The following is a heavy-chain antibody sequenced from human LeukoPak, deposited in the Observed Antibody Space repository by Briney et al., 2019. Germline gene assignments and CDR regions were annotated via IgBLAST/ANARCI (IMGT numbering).Heavy chain of an antibody. CDR3: ARGHYDSSGYYYLLDY. V-gene: IGHV1-69*06. D-gene: IGHD3-22*01. CDR1: GGTFRSYA. CDR2: IIPILGTA. Sequence: ASVKVSCQASGGTFRSYAISWVRQAPGQGLEWMGGIIPILGTADYAQKFQARVTITADKSTSTAYMELSSLRSEDTAVYYCARGHYDSSGYYYLLDYWGQGTLVTVSS. J-gene: IGHJ4*02.